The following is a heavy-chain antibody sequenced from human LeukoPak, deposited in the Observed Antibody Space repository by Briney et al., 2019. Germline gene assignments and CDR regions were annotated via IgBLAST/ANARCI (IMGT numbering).Heavy chain of an antibody. CDR3: ASLGIFMTLGV. V-gene: IGHV4-59*01. CDR1: GGSISSYY. Sequence: SETLSLTCTVSGGSISSYYWSWIRQPPGKGLEWIGYIYYSGSTNYNPSLKSRVTISVDTSKNQFSLKLSFVTAADTAVYYCASLGIFMTLGVWGQGTLVTVSS. J-gene: IGHJ4*02. D-gene: IGHD3-10*01. CDR2: IYYSGST.